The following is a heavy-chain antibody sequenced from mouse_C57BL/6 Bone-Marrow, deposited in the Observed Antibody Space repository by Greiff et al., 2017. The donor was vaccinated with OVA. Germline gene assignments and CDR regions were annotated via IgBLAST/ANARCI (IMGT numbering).Heavy chain of an antibody. J-gene: IGHJ4*01. CDR2: ISYSGST. D-gene: IGHD2-5*01. CDR3: ARYEDSNYGYYAMDY. CDR1: GYSITSDY. Sequence: EVKVEESGPGLAKPSQTLSLTCSVTGYSITSDYWNWIRKFPGNKLEYIGYISYSGSTYYNPSLKSRISITRDTSNNQYYLQVNSVTTEDTATYYCARYEDSNYGYYAMDYWGQGTSVTVSS. V-gene: IGHV3-8*01.